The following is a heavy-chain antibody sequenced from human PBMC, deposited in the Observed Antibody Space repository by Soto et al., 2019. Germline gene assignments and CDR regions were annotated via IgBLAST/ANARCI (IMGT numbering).Heavy chain of an antibody. CDR2: IYYSGST. D-gene: IGHD3-22*01. J-gene: IGHJ3*02. CDR3: ARLKWTYYYDSSGYLNAFDI. V-gene: IGHV4-39*01. Sequence: PSETLSLTSTVSGFSIISYYWGWIRQPPGKGLEWIGSIYYSGSTYYNPSLKSRVTISVDTSKNQFSLKLSSVTAADTAVYYCARLKWTYYYDSSGYLNAFDIWGQGTMVTVSS. CDR1: GFSIISYY.